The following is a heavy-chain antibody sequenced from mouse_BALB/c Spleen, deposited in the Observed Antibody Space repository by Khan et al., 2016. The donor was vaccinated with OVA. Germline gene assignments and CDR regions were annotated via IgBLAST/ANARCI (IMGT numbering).Heavy chain of an antibody. CDR3: ARTARINY. J-gene: IGHJ2*01. D-gene: IGHD1-2*01. CDR2: ISYSSNN. CDR1: GYSFTSGYS. Sequence: EVQLLESGPGLVKPSQSLSLTCTVSGYSFTSGYSRNWIRQFPGNKQEWMGYISYSSNNNNNPSLKSRLSITRDTSKNQCFLQLKSETTADSATDNEARTARINYWGQGTTLTVSS. V-gene: IGHV3-1*02.